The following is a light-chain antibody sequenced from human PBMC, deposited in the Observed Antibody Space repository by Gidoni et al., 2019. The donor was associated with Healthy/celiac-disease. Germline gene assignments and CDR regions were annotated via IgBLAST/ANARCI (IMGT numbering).Light chain of an antibody. V-gene: IGKV4-1*01. J-gene: IGKJ4*01. Sequence: DIVMTQSPDSLAVSLGERATINCKSSQSVLYSSNNKNYLAWYQQKPGQPLKLLIYWASTRESGVPDRFSGSGSGTDFTLTISSLQAEDVAVYYCQQYYSTRRTFGGGTKVEIK. CDR1: QSVLYSSNNKNY. CDR3: QQYYSTRRT. CDR2: WAS.